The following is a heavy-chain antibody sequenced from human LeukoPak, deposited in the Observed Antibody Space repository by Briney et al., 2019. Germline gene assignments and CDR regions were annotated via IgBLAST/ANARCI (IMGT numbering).Heavy chain of an antibody. J-gene: IGHJ4*02. V-gene: IGHV4-34*01. D-gene: IGHD5-24*01. CDR2: INHSDIT. CDR1: GGCFSGYY. CDR3: ARVSSPVRWPQFGCPAYYFEY. Sequence: SETLSLTCAVYGGCFSGYYWIWMRQPPGKGREWIAEINHSDITNYNTSLKSRVTISVDTSKNQFSPNLTSVTAAHTAVYYCARVSSPVRWPQFGCPAYYFEYWGQGTLVTVSS.